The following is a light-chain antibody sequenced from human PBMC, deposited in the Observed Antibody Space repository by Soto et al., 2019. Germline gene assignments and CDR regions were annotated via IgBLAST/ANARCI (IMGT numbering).Light chain of an antibody. Sequence: EIVLTQAPGTLSSSPGERATLSCMTSQSVSSSYLAWYQQRPGQAPSLLIYGASSGDTGIPDRLSGSGSGTDFSLTMSGLEPEDSAVYYCQQYGSSPRTFGGGPKVEI. J-gene: IGKJ4*01. CDR1: QSVSSSY. V-gene: IGKV3-20*01. CDR2: GAS. CDR3: QQYGSSPRT.